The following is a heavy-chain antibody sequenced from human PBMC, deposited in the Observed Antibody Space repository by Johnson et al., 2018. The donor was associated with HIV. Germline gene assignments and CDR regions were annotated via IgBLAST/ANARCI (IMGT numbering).Heavy chain of an antibody. J-gene: IGHJ3*02. Sequence: VQLVESGGGLLQPGGSLRLSCAASGFTFSSYAMSWVRQAPGKGLEWVSAISGSGGSTYYADSVKGRFTISRDNSKNTLYLQMNSLRAEDTAVYYCAKDAQADPIRRDGYNGASAFDIWGQGTMVTVSS. D-gene: IGHD5-24*01. CDR3: AKDAQADPIRRDGYNGASAFDI. CDR1: GFTFSSYA. V-gene: IGHV3-23*04. CDR2: ISGSGGST.